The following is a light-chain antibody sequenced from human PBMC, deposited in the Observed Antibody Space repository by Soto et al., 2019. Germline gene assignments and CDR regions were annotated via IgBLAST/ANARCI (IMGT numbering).Light chain of an antibody. Sequence: EIVLTQSPGTLSLSPGERATLSCRASQSVSGSYLAWYHQRPGQAPRLLIYGASSRATGIPDRFSGSGSGTGFTLSISRLEPEACAVYYCQQYGSSSWTFGQGTKVDIK. CDR2: GAS. V-gene: IGKV3-20*01. J-gene: IGKJ1*01. CDR3: QQYGSSSWT. CDR1: QSVSGSY.